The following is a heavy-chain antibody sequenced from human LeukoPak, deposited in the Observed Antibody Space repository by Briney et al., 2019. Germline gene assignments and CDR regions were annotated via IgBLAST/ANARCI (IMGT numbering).Heavy chain of an antibody. D-gene: IGHD5-18*01. V-gene: IGHV3-21*01. CDR1: GFTFSSYS. CDR3: ARETWIQLWLIDY. Sequence: GGSLRLSCAASGFTFSSYSMNWVRQAPGKGLEWVSSISSSSSYIYYADSVKGRFTISRDNAKNSLYLQMNSLRAEDTAVNYCARETWIQLWLIDYWGQGTLVTVSS. J-gene: IGHJ4*02. CDR2: ISSSSSYI.